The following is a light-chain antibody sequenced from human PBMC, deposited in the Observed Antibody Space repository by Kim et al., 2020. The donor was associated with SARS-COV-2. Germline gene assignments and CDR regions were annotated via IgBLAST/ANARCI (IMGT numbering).Light chain of an antibody. CDR2: SNN. Sequence: QSVLTQPPSASGTPGQRVTISCSGSTSSIGGNTVNWYQQLPGTAPKLLIYSNNQRPSGVPDRFSGSKSGTSASLAISGLQSEDEADYYCEAWDDSLNGVVFGGGTKLTVL. V-gene: IGLV1-44*01. CDR1: TSSIGGNT. CDR3: EAWDDSLNGVV. J-gene: IGLJ2*01.